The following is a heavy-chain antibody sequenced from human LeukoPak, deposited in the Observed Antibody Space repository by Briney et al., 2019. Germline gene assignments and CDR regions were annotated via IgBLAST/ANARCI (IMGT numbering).Heavy chain of an antibody. Sequence: PSETLSLTCTVSGYSISSGYYWGWIRQPPGKGLEWIGSIHYSARIYYNPSLKSRLTISPDTSKNQFSLKLRSVTAADTAVYYCARDASIEGAIRLSSTSCFEAACNWFDPWGQGTLVTVSS. CDR3: ARDASIEGAIRLSSTSCFEAACNWFDP. CDR2: IHYSARI. CDR1: GYSISSGYY. J-gene: IGHJ5*02. D-gene: IGHD2-2*01. V-gene: IGHV4-38-2*02.